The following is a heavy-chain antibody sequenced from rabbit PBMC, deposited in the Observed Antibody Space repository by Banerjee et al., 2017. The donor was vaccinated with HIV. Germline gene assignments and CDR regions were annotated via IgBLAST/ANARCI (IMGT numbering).Heavy chain of an antibody. J-gene: IGHJ4*01. Sequence: QEQLEESGGDLVKPEGSLTLTCTASGFSFSSSDYMCWVRQAPGKGLEWIACIYAGSSGSTYYASWAKGRFTISKTSSTTVTLQMTSLTAADTATYFCARDKAVSDGYGSFNLWGPGTLVTVS. D-gene: IGHD6-1*01. V-gene: IGHV1S45*01. CDR3: ARDKAVSDGYGSFNL. CDR1: GFSFSSSDY. CDR2: IYAGSSGST.